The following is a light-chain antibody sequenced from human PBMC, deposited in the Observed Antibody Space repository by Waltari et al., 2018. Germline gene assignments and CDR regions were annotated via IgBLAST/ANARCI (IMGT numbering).Light chain of an antibody. V-gene: IGKV1-5*03. CDR2: KAT. CDR3: QQYNSYSQFT. J-gene: IGKJ3*01. Sequence: DIQMAQSPSTLSDSVGDRVTITCRASQGISSWLAWYQQKPGKAPNLLIYKATSLESGVQSRFSGSGSGTEFTLTISSLQPDDVATYYCQQYNSYSQFTFGPGTKVDI. CDR1: QGISSW.